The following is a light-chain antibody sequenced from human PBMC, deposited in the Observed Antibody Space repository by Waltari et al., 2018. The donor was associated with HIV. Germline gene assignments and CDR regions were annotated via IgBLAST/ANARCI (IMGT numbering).Light chain of an antibody. CDR3: QQYKSYPYT. CDR1: QGISGW. V-gene: IGKV1-5*03. Sequence: DNQMTQSPSTLSASIGTRVTIPCRASQGISGWLAWYHQKPGKAPKLVIDKASSLESGVPSRISGSGSGTEYTLTISSLQPDDYGTYYCQQYKSYPYTFGQGTRLEIK. CDR2: KAS. J-gene: IGKJ2*01.